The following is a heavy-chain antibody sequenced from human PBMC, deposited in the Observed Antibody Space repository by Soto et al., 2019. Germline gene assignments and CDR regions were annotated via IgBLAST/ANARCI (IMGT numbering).Heavy chain of an antibody. D-gene: IGHD2-21*02. Sequence: QVQLVESGGGVVQPGRSLRLSCAASGFTFSSYGMHWVRQAPGKGLEWVAVISYDGSNKYYADSVKGRFTISRDNSKNTLYLQMNSLRAGETAVYYCAKDKHIVVVTAPFDYWGQGTLVTVSS. CDR1: GFTFSSYG. CDR3: AKDKHIVVVTAPFDY. J-gene: IGHJ4*02. V-gene: IGHV3-30*18. CDR2: ISYDGSNK.